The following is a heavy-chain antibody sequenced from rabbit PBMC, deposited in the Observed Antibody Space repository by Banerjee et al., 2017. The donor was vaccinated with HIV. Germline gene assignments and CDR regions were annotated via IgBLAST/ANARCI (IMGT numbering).Heavy chain of an antibody. J-gene: IGHJ4*01. Sequence: QSLEESGGDLVKPGASLTLTCTASGFSFSSNYYMCWVRQAPGKGLEWIACIYAGSSGSTYYASWAKGRFTISKTSSTTVTLQMTSLTAADTATYFCARTYGAYYFDLWGPGTLVTVS. CDR3: ARTYGAYYFDL. CDR1: GFSFSSNYY. V-gene: IGHV1S40*01. D-gene: IGHD2-1*01. CDR2: IYAGSSGST.